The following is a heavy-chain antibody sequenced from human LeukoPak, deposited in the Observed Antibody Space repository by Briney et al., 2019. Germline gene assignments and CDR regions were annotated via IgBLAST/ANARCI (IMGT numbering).Heavy chain of an antibody. Sequence: SETLSLTCAVYGGSFSGYYWSWIRQPPGKGLEWFGEINHSGSTNYNPSLKSRVTISVDTSKNQFSLKLSSVTAADTAVYYCARGAPRLGYDDILTGYYILLVDCFDYWGQGTLVTVSS. CDR1: GGSFSGYY. CDR3: ARGAPRLGYDDILTGYYILLVDCFDY. D-gene: IGHD3-9*01. J-gene: IGHJ4*02. CDR2: INHSGST. V-gene: IGHV4-34*01.